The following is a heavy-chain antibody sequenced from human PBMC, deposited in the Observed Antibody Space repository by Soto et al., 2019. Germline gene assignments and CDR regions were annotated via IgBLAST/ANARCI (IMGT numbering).Heavy chain of an antibody. CDR2: IYHSGST. V-gene: IGHV4-30-2*05. J-gene: IGHJ4*02. CDR1: GGSISSGGYS. CDR3: ARCGAYYDSSGYYPFDY. Sequence: PSETLSLTCAVSGGSISSGGYSWSWIRQPPGKGLEWIGYIYHSGSTYYNPSLKSRVTISVDTSKNQFSLKLSSVTAADTAVYYCARCGAYYDSSGYYPFDYWGQGTLVTVSS. D-gene: IGHD3-22*01.